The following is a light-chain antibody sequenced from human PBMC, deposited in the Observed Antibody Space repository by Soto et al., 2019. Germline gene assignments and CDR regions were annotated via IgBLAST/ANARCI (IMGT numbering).Light chain of an antibody. CDR2: AAS. Sequence: DIQMTQSPSSLSASVGDRITITCRASQTISSYLNWYQQKPGKAPKLLIYAASSLQSGVPSRFSGGGSGTDFTLTISSLQPEDFATYSCQQTYTTPWTFGQGSKVHIK. J-gene: IGKJ1*01. CDR3: QQTYTTPWT. V-gene: IGKV1-39*01. CDR1: QTISSY.